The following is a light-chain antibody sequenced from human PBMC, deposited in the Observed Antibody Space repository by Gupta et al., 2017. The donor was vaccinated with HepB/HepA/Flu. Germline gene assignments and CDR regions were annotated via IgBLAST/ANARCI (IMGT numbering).Light chain of an antibody. Sequence: NFVLTQPHSVSESPGAPVTISCTRSSGSIANSYVQSYQQRPGRAPPYLMVYDHERRCGVPDPFSCATDSSSKSALPTISGLQTEDDAYYYCQSYDANNRWVFGGGTKLTVL. CDR1: SGSIANSY. J-gene: IGLJ3*02. CDR3: QSYDANNRWV. CDR2: YDH. V-gene: IGLV6-57*03.